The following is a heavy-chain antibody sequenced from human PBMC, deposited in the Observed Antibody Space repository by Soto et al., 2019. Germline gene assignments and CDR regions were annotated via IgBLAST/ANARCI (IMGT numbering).Heavy chain of an antibody. J-gene: IGHJ6*02. CDR3: ARNNIYGLDL. CDR1: GYIFTSRY. CDR2: INPCDGST. Sequence: GASVKVSCKASGYIFTSRYMHWVRQAPGQGLEWIGIINPCDGSTPYAQKLQGRVSMTSDKSTSTVYMELRSLRSEDTALYYCARNNIYGLDLWGQGTTVTVSS. V-gene: IGHV1-46*01. D-gene: IGHD1-20*01.